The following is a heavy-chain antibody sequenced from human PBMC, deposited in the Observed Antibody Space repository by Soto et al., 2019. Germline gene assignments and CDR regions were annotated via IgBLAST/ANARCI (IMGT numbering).Heavy chain of an antibody. CDR2: IKSKTDDGTT. CDR3: TTDPVLRFLEWLLSYDY. Sequence: PGGSLRLSCAASGFTFSNAWMSWVRQAPGKGQEWVGRIKSKTDDGTTDYAAPVKGRFTISRDDSKNTLYLQMNSLKTEDTAVYYCTTDPVLRFLEWLLSYDYWGQGTLVTVSS. V-gene: IGHV3-15*01. CDR1: GFTFSNAW. J-gene: IGHJ4*02. D-gene: IGHD3-3*01.